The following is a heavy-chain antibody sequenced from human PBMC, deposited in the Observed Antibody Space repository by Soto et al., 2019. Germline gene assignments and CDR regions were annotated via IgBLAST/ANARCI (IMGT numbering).Heavy chain of an antibody. CDR3: ARYGGYSGYGAFDI. CDR2: IIPIFGTA. J-gene: IGHJ3*02. V-gene: IGHV1-69*13. CDR1: GGTFSSYA. D-gene: IGHD5-12*01. Sequence: PVKVSCEASGGTFSSYAISCVRQAPGQGLEWMGGIIPIFGTANYAQKFQGRVTITADESTSTAYMELSSLRSEDTAVYYCARYGGYSGYGAFDIWGQGTMVTVSS.